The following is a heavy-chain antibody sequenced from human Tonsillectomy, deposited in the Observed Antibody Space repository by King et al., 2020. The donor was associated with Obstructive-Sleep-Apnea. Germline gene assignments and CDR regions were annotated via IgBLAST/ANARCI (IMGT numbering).Heavy chain of an antibody. Sequence: GQLQESGPGLVKPSQTLSLTCTVSGGSISSGGYYWRWIRQPPGKGLEWIGYIYYSGTTYYKPSLKSRITMSVDTAKNQFSLKLNSVTAADTAVYYCVSLTEEEAIIDYWGQGTLVTVSS. D-gene: IGHD7-27*01. J-gene: IGHJ4*02. CDR1: GGSISSGGYY. CDR2: IYYSGTT. CDR3: VSLTEEEAIIDY. V-gene: IGHV4-30-4*01.